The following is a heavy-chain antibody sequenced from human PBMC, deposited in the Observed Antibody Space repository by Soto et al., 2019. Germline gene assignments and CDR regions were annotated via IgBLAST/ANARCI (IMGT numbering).Heavy chain of an antibody. V-gene: IGHV3-23*01. Sequence: LRLSCAASGFTFSSYAMSWVRQAPGKGLEWVSAISGSGGSTYYADSVKGRFTISRDNSKNTLYLQMNSLRAEDTAVYYCAKVGGYIAAAGTDYWGQGTLVTVSS. CDR3: AKVGGYIAAAGTDY. CDR1: GFTFSSYA. D-gene: IGHD6-13*01. CDR2: ISGSGGST. J-gene: IGHJ4*02.